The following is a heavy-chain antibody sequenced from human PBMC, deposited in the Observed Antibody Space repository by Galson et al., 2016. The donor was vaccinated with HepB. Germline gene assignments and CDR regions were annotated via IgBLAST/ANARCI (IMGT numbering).Heavy chain of an antibody. CDR2: ISYDGDNK. Sequence: SLRLSCAASGFTVGNNYMKWVRQAPGKGLEWVAAISYDGDNKYYAATVKGRFTISRDDSTLHLQMNSLRPEDSAVYYCAKARASRNFEWLVGMDDWGQGTLVTVSS. D-gene: IGHD3-9*01. V-gene: IGHV3-30*18. CDR1: GFTVGNNY. J-gene: IGHJ4*02. CDR3: AKARASRNFEWLVGMDD.